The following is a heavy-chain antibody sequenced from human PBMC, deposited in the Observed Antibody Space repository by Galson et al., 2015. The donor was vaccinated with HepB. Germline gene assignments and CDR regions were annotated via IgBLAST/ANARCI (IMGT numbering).Heavy chain of an antibody. Sequence: SVKVSCKASGYTFTTYYIHWVRQAPGQGLEWLGIINPGGGTTKYAEKFQGRVTMTRDTSTNTVYMELSSLRSDDTAVYYCAREHQYELISQRTTYYYLDVWGKGTTVTVSS. CDR3: AREHQYELISQRTTYYYLDV. CDR1: GYTFTTYY. CDR2: INPGGGTT. D-gene: IGHD1-7*01. V-gene: IGHV1-46*03. J-gene: IGHJ6*03.